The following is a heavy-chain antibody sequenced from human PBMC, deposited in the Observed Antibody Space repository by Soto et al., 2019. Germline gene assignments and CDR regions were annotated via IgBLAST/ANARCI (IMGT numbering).Heavy chain of an antibody. Sequence: QVQLQESGPGLVKPSETLPLTCSISGGSISTYHWSWVRQPPGKGLEWIGYISYSGTTNYNPSLKSRVTISLGTSKNQFSLKLSSVTAADTAVYYCARFSGTYSPEFDYWGQGTLVTVSS. D-gene: IGHD3-10*01. V-gene: IGHV4-59*01. CDR1: GGSISTYH. J-gene: IGHJ4*02. CDR3: ARFSGTYSPEFDY. CDR2: ISYSGTT.